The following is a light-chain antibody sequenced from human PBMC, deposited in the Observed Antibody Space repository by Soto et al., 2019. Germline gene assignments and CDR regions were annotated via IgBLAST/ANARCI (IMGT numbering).Light chain of an antibody. J-gene: IGLJ2*01. CDR1: SGSIASNY. CDR2: KDN. Sequence: NFMLTQPHSVSESPGKTVTISCTRSSGSIASNYVQWYQQRPGSAPTTVIYKDNQGPSGVPDRFSGSIDSSSNSASLTISGLKTEDEADYYCQSYDSSNQDVVFGGGTKLTVL. CDR3: QSYDSSNQDVV. V-gene: IGLV6-57*04.